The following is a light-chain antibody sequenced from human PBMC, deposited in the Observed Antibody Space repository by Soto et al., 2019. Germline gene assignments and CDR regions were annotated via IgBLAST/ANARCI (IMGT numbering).Light chain of an antibody. J-gene: IGLJ1*01. CDR2: EVN. CDR3: SSYAGSNNFPYV. V-gene: IGLV2-8*01. Sequence: QSVLTQPPSASGSPGQSVAISWTGTSSDVGSYDYVSWYQHHPGKAPKLMIYEVNKRPSGVPDRFSGSKSGNTASLTVSGLQAQDEADYYCSSYAGSNNFPYVFGTGTKVTVL. CDR1: SSDVGSYDY.